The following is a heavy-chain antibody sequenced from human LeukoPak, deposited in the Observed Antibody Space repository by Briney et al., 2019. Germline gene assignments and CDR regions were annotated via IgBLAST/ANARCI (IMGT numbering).Heavy chain of an antibody. CDR3: ARHVTDSSVYLYFDY. D-gene: IGHD3-22*01. CDR2: IFYSGST. Sequence: TSETLSLTCTVSGGSVNSGSYYWSWIRQPPGKGLEWIGYIFYSGSTNYNPSLKSRVTISIDTSKNQFSLNLSSVTAADTAVYYCARHVTDSSVYLYFDYWGQGTLVTVSS. J-gene: IGHJ4*02. V-gene: IGHV4-61*01. CDR1: GGSVNSGSYY.